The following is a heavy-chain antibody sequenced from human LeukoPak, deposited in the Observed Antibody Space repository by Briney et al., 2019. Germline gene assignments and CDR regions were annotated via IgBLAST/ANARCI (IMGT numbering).Heavy chain of an antibody. J-gene: IGHJ4*02. CDR2: IDPNSGGT. CDR3: VRVRSSGAFDY. V-gene: IGHV1-2*02. CDR1: GYTFSGSY. D-gene: IGHD2-15*01. Sequence: GASVKVSCKASGYTFSGSYIHWVRQAPGQSLEWMGWIDPNSGGTNYAQKFQGRVTMTRDRSISTAYMEMRSLTSDDTAVYFCVRVRSSGAFDYWGQGTLVTVSS.